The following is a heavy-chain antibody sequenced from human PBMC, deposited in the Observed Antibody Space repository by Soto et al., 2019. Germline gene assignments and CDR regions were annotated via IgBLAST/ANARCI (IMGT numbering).Heavy chain of an antibody. CDR3: ARGDIVVVPAADRNWYFDL. J-gene: IGHJ2*01. V-gene: IGHV1-8*01. CDR1: GYTFTSYD. D-gene: IGHD2-2*01. CDR2: MNPNSGNT. Sequence: QVQLVQSGAEVKKPGASVKVSCKASGYTFTSYDINWVRQATGQGHEWMGWMNPNSGNTGYAQKFQGRVTMTRNTSISTAYMELSSLRSEDTAVYYCARGDIVVVPAADRNWYFDLWGRGTLVTVSS.